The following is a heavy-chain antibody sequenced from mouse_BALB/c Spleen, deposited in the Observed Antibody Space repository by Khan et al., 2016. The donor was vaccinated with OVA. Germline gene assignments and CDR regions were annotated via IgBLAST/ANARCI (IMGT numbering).Heavy chain of an antibody. CDR2: IDPANGDT. CDR3: ATRYGNPFAY. V-gene: IGHV14-3*02. Sequence: EVQLQQSGAELVKPGASVKLSCTASGFNIKDTYMHWMKQRPEQGLEWIGRIDPANGDTEYDPKFQGKATITADTSSNTAYMQFSSLTSEDTAVYYCATRYGNPFAYWGQGTLVTVSA. D-gene: IGHD2-1*01. CDR1: GFNIKDTY. J-gene: IGHJ3*01.